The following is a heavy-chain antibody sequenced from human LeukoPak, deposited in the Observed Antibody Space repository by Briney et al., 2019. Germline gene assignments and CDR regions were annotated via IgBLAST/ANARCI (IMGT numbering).Heavy chain of an antibody. CDR1: GFIFGDYA. J-gene: IGHJ4*02. V-gene: IGHV3-49*04. D-gene: IGHD3-9*01. CDR3: TRVRLGYFDY. CDR2: IRSKAYGGTT. Sequence: GGSLRLSCTASGFIFGDYAMSWVRQAPGKGLEWVGFIRSKAYGGTTEYAASVKGRFTISRDDSKSIAYLQMNSLKTEDTAVYYCTRVRLGYFDYWGQGTLVTVSS.